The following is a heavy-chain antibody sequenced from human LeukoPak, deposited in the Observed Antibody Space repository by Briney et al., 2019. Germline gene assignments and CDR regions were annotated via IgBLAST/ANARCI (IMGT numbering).Heavy chain of an antibody. Sequence: PGGSLRLSCAASGFTFSSHSMNWVRQAPGKGLEWVSSISSSSSYIYYADSVKGRFTISRDNAKNSLYLQMNSLRAEDTAVCYCTRPIRGYSYGYDAFDIWGQGTMVTVSS. D-gene: IGHD5-18*01. V-gene: IGHV3-21*01. CDR3: TRPIRGYSYGYDAFDI. CDR2: ISSSSSYI. J-gene: IGHJ3*02. CDR1: GFTFSSHS.